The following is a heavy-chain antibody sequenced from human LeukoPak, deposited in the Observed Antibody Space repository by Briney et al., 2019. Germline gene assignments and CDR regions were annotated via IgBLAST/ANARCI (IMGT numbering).Heavy chain of an antibody. Sequence: GGSLRLSCAASGFAFSSYSMSWVRQAPGEGLEWVSSISSSSSYIYYADSVKGRFTISRDNAKNSLYLQMNSLRAEDTAVYYCARDRGYSYGTDYWGQGTLVTVSS. CDR2: ISSSSSYI. J-gene: IGHJ4*02. CDR1: GFAFSSYS. CDR3: ARDRGYSYGTDY. D-gene: IGHD5-18*01. V-gene: IGHV3-21*01.